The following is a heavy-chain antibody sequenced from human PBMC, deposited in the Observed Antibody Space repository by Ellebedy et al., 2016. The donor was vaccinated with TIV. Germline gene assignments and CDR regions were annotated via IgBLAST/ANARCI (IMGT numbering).Heavy chain of an antibody. J-gene: IGHJ4*02. CDR2: IYPDDRT. CDR3: ARDSGFGVDTPY. D-gene: IGHD3-3*01. Sequence: GESLKISXAASGFIVSATYMSWVLQAPGKGLEWVSIIYPDDRTFYAGFARGRFSISRDKSKNTLYLQMNSLRADDTAVYYCARDSGFGVDTPYWGQGTPVTVSS. V-gene: IGHV3-53*01. CDR1: GFIVSATY.